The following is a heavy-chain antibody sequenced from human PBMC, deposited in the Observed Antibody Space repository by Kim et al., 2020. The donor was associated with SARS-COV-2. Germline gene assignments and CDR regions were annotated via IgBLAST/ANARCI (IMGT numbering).Heavy chain of an antibody. Sequence: KGRLTMSRDNAKNSLYLQMNSLRAEDTAVYYCARDRGPHYYDSSGDAFDIWGQGTMVTVSS. V-gene: IGHV3-11*06. D-gene: IGHD3-22*01. J-gene: IGHJ3*02. CDR3: ARDRGPHYYDSSGDAFDI.